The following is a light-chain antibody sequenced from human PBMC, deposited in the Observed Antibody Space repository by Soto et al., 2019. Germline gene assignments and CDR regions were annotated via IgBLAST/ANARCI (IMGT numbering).Light chain of an antibody. CDR3: QQYGSSPLT. J-gene: IGKJ1*01. Sequence: EIVLTQSPGTLSLSPGERATLSCRASQSVSSSYLAWYQQKPGQAPRLLIYGASSRATGIPDRFSGSGSGTHFTLTISRLEPEDFAVYYCQQYGSSPLTFGQVTKVEIK. CDR2: GAS. V-gene: IGKV3-20*01. CDR1: QSVSSSY.